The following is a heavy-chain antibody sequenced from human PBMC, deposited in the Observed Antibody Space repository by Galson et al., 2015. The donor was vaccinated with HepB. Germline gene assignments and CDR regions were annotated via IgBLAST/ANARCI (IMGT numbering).Heavy chain of an antibody. J-gene: IGHJ4*02. D-gene: IGHD4-23*01. CDR2: IYYSGTT. V-gene: IGHV4-39*01. CDR3: ARRGGQLYSGGNSWGFEGYFDY. Sequence: TCTVSGGSITSSTSYWGWIRPSPGRGLEWIGNIYYSGTTYYNPSLKSRVTISIDTSKNQFSLRLNSVTAADTAVYYCARRGGQLYSGGNSWGFEGYFDYWGQGSLVTVSS. CDR1: GGSITSSTSY.